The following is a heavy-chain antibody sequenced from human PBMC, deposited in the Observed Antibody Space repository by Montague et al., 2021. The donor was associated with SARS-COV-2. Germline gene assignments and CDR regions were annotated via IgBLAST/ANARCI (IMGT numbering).Heavy chain of an antibody. J-gene: IGHJ4*02. V-gene: IGHV4-39*02. D-gene: IGHD6-19*01. CDR1: GASISRSDYY. Sequence: SETLSLTCNVSGASISRSDYYWAWIRQPPGQGLEVIGSIHYITNTYSNPSLERRVTISADTSENHFSLNLSSATAADTAVYYCGKTGYSSGWHSFDYWGQGTLVTVSS. CDR3: GKTGYSSGWHSFDY. CDR2: IHYITNT.